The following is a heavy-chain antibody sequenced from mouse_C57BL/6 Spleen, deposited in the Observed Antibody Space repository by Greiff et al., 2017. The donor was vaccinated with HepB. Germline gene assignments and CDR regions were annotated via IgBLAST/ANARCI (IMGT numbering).Heavy chain of an antibody. Sequence: VQLQESGAELARPGASVKLSCKASGYTFTSYGISWVKQRTGQGLEWIGEIYPRSGNTYYNEKFKGKATLTADKSSSTAYMELRSLTSEDSAVYFCARSAGGYYFDYWGQGTTLTVSS. CDR1: GYTFTSYG. D-gene: IGHD3-1*01. V-gene: IGHV1-81*01. CDR3: ARSAGGYYFDY. CDR2: IYPRSGNT. J-gene: IGHJ2*01.